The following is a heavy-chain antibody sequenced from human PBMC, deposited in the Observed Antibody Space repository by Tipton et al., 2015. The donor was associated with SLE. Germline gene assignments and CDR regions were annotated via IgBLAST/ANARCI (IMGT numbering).Heavy chain of an antibody. CDR3: ATSGMARGSFDY. CDR2: IYYSGST. J-gene: IGHJ4*02. D-gene: IGHD3-10*01. Sequence: TLSLTCTVSGGSISSGGYYWSWIRQHPGKGLEWIGYIYYSGSTYYNPSLKSRLTISVDTSKNQFSLKLNSVTAADTAVHYCATSGMARGSFDYWGQGTLVTVSS. CDR1: GGSISSGGYY. V-gene: IGHV4-31*03.